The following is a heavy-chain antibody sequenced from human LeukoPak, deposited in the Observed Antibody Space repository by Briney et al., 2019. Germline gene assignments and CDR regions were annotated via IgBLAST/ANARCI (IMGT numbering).Heavy chain of an antibody. CDR2: IYYSGST. V-gene: IGHV4-39*07. CDR3: ARVSVGFCSSTSCYDFHY. J-gene: IGHJ4*02. Sequence: SETLSLTCTVSGGSISSSSYYWGWIRQPPGKGLQWIGSIYYSGSTYYNPSLKSRVTISVDTSKHQFSLRLTSVTAADTAVYYCARVSVGFCSSTSCYDFHYWGQGTLVTVSS. D-gene: IGHD2-2*01. CDR1: GGSISSSSYY.